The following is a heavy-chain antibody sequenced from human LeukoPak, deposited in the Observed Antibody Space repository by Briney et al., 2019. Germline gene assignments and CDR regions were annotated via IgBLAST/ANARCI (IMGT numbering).Heavy chain of an antibody. CDR2: IYSGGST. CDR1: GFTVSSNY. V-gene: IGHV3-53*01. Sequence: GGSLRLSCAASGFTVSSNYMSWVRQAPGKGLEWVSVIYSGGSTYYADSVKGRFTISRDNSKNTLYLQMNSLRAEDTAVYYCARGPSLAAAGIIDPWGQGTLVTVSS. J-gene: IGHJ5*02. D-gene: IGHD6-13*01. CDR3: ARGPSLAAAGIIDP.